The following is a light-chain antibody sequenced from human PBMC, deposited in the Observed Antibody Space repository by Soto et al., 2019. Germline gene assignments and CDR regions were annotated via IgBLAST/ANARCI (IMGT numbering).Light chain of an antibody. V-gene: IGKV3-11*01. CDR3: QQRSNWPPRWT. Sequence: EIVLTQSPATRSLSPGERATLSCRASQSVSSYLAWYQQKPGQAPRLLIYDASNRATGIPARFSGSGSGTDFTLTISSLEPEDFAVYYCQQRSNWPPRWTFGQGTKVEIK. CDR1: QSVSSY. J-gene: IGKJ1*01. CDR2: DAS.